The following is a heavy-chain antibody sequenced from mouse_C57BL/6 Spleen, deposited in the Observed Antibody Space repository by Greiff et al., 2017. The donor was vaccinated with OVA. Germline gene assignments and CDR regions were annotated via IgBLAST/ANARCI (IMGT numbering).Heavy chain of an antibody. CDR2: INPNNGGT. V-gene: IGHV1-26*01. CDR3: APTAQAFFAY. Sequence: VQLQQSGPELVKPGASVKISCKASGYTFTDYYMNWVKQSHGKSLEWIGDINPNNGGTSYNQKFKGKATLTVDKSSSTAYMELRSLTSEDSAVYYCAPTAQAFFAYWGQGTLVTVSA. J-gene: IGHJ3*01. CDR1: GYTFTDYY. D-gene: IGHD3-2*02.